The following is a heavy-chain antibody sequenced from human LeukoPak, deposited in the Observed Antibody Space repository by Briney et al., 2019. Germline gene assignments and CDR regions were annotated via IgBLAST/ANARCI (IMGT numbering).Heavy chain of an antibody. V-gene: IGHV3-15*01. CDR2: IKSKTDGGTT. D-gene: IGHD3-10*01. CDR1: GFTFSNAW. CDR3: TTGPLWFGELLHY. Sequence: PGGSLRLSCAASGFTFSNAWMSWVRQAPGKGLEWVGRIKSKTDGGTTDYAAPVKGRFTISRDDSKNTLYLQMNSLKTEDTAVYYCTTGPLWFGELLHYWGQGTLVTVSS. J-gene: IGHJ4*02.